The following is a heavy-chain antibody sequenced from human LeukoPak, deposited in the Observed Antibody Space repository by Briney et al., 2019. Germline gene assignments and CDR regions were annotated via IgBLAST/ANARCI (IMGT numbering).Heavy chain of an antibody. CDR3: ARDCLQSTYYGSGIGGMDV. CDR2: ISYDGSNK. Sequence: PGRSLRLSCAASGFTFSSYAMHWVRQAPGKGLEWVAVISYDGSNKYYADSVKGRFTISRDNSKNTLYLQMNSLRAEDTAVYYCARDCLQSTYYGSGIGGMDVWGKGTTVTVSS. D-gene: IGHD3-10*01. CDR1: GFTFSSYA. V-gene: IGHV3-30*04. J-gene: IGHJ6*04.